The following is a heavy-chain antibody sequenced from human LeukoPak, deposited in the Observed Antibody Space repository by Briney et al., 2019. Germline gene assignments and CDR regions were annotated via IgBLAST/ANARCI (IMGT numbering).Heavy chain of an antibody. D-gene: IGHD1-26*01. Sequence: SETLSLTCTVSGGSISTYYWSWVRQPPGKGLEWIGYILYTGSTNYNPSLKSRVTMSVDASKNQFSLKLSSVTAADTAVYYCARSSGSRYYIDYWGQGTLVTVSS. CDR1: GGSISTYY. CDR2: ILYTGST. V-gene: IGHV4-59*01. J-gene: IGHJ4*02. CDR3: ARSSGSRYYIDY.